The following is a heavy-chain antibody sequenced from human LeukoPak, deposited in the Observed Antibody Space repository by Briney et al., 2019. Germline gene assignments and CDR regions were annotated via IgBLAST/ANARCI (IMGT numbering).Heavy chain of an antibody. CDR1: GGSISSGGYS. CDR2: IYYSGST. Sequence: PSETLSLTCAVSGGSISSGGYSWSWIRQPPGKGLEWIGYIYYSGSTYYNPSLKSRVTISVDTSKNQFSLKLSSVTAADTAVYYCARVSSREGYDAFDIWGQGTMVTVSS. D-gene: IGHD6-13*01. J-gene: IGHJ3*02. V-gene: IGHV4-30-4*07. CDR3: ARVSSREGYDAFDI.